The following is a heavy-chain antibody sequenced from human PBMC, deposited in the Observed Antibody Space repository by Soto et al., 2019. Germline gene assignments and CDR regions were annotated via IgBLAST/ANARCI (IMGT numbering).Heavy chain of an antibody. CDR1: GGSFSGYD. CDR2: INYSGIT. V-gene: IGHV4-34*01. J-gene: IGHJ4*02. D-gene: IGHD6-19*01. Sequence: QVQLQQWGAGLLKPSETLSLTCAVYGGSFSGYDWSWIRQPPGKGLEWIGDINYSGITNYNPTLKSRVTISVDTSRKQFSLNLRSVTAADTAVYYCARGVREAVAAPNLNYWGQGTLVTVSS. CDR3: ARGVREAVAAPNLNY.